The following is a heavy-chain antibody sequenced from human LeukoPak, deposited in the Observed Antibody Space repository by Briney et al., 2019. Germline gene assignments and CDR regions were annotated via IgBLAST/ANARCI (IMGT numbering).Heavy chain of an antibody. V-gene: IGHV3-23*01. D-gene: IGHD6-19*01. CDR3: AKGGSGWGIIGY. CDR2: ISGSGGRT. CDR1: GFTFRSHD. J-gene: IGHJ4*02. Sequence: GGSLRLSCPASGFTFRSHDMSWVRQAPGKGLEWVSGISGSGGRTYYVDSVKGRFTISRDNSQNTLYLQINSLRAEDTAVYYCAKGGSGWGIIGYWGQGTLVTVSS.